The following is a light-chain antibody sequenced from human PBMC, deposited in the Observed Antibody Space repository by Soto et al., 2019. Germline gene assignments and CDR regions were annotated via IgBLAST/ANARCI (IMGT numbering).Light chain of an antibody. CDR3: QQIRT. J-gene: IGKJ1*01. Sequence: EMGLSQSPGTLSLSPGERATLSCRASQSVSSSYLAWYQQKPGQAPRLLIYGASSRATGIPDRFSGSGSGTDFTLTISRLEPEDFAVYYCQQIRTFGQGTKVDIK. CDR1: QSVSSSY. CDR2: GAS. V-gene: IGKV3-20*01.